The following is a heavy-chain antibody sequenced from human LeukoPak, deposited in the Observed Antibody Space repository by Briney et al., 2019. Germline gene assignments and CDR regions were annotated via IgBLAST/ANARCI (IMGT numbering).Heavy chain of an antibody. CDR2: IYYSGST. D-gene: IGHD5-18*01. Sequence: SETLSPTCTVSGGSISSYYWSWIRQPPGKGLEWIGYIYYSGSTNYNPSLKSRVTISVDTSKNQFSLKLSSVTAADTAVYYCARQSGYSYGYAFDYWGQGTLVTVSS. CDR1: GGSISSYY. V-gene: IGHV4-59*01. CDR3: ARQSGYSYGYAFDY. J-gene: IGHJ4*02.